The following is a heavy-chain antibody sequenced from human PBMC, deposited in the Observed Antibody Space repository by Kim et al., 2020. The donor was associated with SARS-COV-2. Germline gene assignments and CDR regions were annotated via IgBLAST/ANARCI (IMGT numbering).Heavy chain of an antibody. V-gene: IGHV4-59*01. J-gene: IGHJ5*02. CDR2: IYYSGST. CDR3: ERDFSHGGRNWFDP. D-gene: IGHD3-16*01. CDR1: GGSISSYY. Sequence: SETLSLTCTVSGGSISSYYWSWIRQPPGKGLEWIGYIYYSGSTNYNPSLKSRVTISVDTSKNQFSLKLSSVTAADTAVYYCERDFSHGGRNWFDPWGQGTLVTVSS.